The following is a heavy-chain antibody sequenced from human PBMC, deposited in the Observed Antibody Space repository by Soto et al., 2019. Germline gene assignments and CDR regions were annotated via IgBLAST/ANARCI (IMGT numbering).Heavy chain of an antibody. J-gene: IGHJ4*02. CDR1: GGKSVGRGGY. CDR2: VYYTGRT. CDR3: VRDCACYAR. D-gene: IGHD2-2*01. V-gene: IGHV4-61*08. Sequence: DPQSLTSNVAGGKSVGRGGYWSWVRQPPGKGLEWIGYVYYTGRTSYSPSLKSRVTISADTSKNQFSLILTSVITADTAVDYGVRDCACYARWAQGSLVTV.